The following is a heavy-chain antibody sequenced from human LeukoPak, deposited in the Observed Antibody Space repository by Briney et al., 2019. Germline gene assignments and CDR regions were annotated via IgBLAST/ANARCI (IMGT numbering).Heavy chain of an antibody. CDR1: GGSISSGSYY. Sequence: KTSETLSLTCTVSGGSISSGSYYWSWIRLPAGKGLEWIGRIYTSGSTNYNPSLKSRVTISVDTSKNQFSLKLSSVTAADTAVYYCATDGYAYSFRAFDIWGQGTMVTVSS. CDR3: ATDGYAYSFRAFDI. J-gene: IGHJ3*02. CDR2: IYTSGST. D-gene: IGHD5-24*01. V-gene: IGHV4-61*02.